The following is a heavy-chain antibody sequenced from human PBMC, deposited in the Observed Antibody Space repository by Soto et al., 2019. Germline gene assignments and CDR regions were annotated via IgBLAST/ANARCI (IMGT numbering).Heavy chain of an antibody. Sequence: QVQLVQSGAEVKKPGASVKVSCKASGYTFTNHGISWVRQAPGQGLEWLGWISGHNGNTKYAQRLQGRVTMTTDTSTSTAYMELRSLKSDDTAVYYWARDLYPLAYYFDYWGQGTLGTVSS. CDR2: ISGHNGNT. V-gene: IGHV1-18*01. CDR1: GYTFTNHG. CDR3: ARDLYPLAYYFDY. J-gene: IGHJ4*02.